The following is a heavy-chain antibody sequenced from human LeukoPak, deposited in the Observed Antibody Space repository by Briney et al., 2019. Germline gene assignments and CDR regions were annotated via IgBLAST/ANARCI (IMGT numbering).Heavy chain of an antibody. CDR2: ISSSGSTI. CDR3: AKEDSSGWYCAFDI. D-gene: IGHD6-19*01. Sequence: GGSLRLSCAASGFTFSSYEMNWVRQAPGKGLEWVSYISSSGSTIYYADSVKGRFTISRDNSKNTLYLQMNSLRAEDTAVYYCAKEDSSGWYCAFDIWGQGTMVTVSS. J-gene: IGHJ3*02. V-gene: IGHV3-48*03. CDR1: GFTFSSYE.